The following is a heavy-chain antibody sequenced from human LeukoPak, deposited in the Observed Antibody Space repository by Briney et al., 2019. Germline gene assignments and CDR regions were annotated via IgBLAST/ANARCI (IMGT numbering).Heavy chain of an antibody. D-gene: IGHD3-22*01. CDR2: MNPNSGNT. CDR1: GYTFTSYD. CDR3: ARFYYDNSGYLFFDS. V-gene: IGHV1-8*01. Sequence: GASVKVSCKASGYTFTSYDLNWVRQATGQGREWMGWMNPNSGNTGYAQKFQGRVTMTRNTSISTAYMELSSLRSEDTAVYYCARFYYDNSGYLFFDSWGQGTLVTVSS. J-gene: IGHJ4*02.